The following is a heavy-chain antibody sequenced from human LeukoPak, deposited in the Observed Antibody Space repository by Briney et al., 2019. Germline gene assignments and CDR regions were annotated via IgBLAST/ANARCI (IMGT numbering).Heavy chain of an antibody. V-gene: IGHV4-39*01. CDR1: GGSISSSGYY. D-gene: IGHD3-3*01. Sequence: SETLSLTCTVSGGSISSSGYYWAWIRQPPGKGLEWIGSIYYSGSTSYNPSLKSRVTISVDTSKNQFSLRLSSVTAANTAVFYCARHPNVWSGYYRSQYYFDSWGQGTLVTVSS. CDR3: ARHPNVWSGYYRSQYYFDS. CDR2: IYYSGST. J-gene: IGHJ4*02.